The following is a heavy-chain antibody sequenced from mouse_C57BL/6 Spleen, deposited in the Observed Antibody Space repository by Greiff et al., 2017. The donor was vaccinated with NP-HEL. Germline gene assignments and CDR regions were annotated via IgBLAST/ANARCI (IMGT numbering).Heavy chain of an antibody. CDR2: ISGGGGNT. V-gene: IGHV5-9*01. J-gene: IGHJ3*01. CDR3: ARDYTFAY. CDR1: GFTFSSYT. D-gene: IGHD2-12*01. Sequence: EVQVVESGGGLVKPGGSLKLSCAASGFTFSSYTMSWVRQTPEKRLEWVATISGGGGNTYYPDSVKGRFTISRDNAKNTLYLQMSSLRSEDTALYYCARDYTFAYWGQGTLVTVSA.